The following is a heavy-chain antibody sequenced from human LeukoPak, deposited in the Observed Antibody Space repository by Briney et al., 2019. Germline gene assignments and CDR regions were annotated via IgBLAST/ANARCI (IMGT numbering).Heavy chain of an antibody. V-gene: IGHV4-61*02. D-gene: IGHD2-15*01. CDR1: GGPISSGSYY. J-gene: IGHJ4*02. CDR2: IYTSGST. Sequence: PSETLSLTCTVSGGPISSGSYYWSWIRQPAGKGLEWIGRIYTSGSTNYNPSLKSRVTISVDTSKNQFSLKLSSVTAADTAVYYCARDSCSGGSCWEDYWGQGTLVTVSS. CDR3: ARDSCSGGSCWEDY.